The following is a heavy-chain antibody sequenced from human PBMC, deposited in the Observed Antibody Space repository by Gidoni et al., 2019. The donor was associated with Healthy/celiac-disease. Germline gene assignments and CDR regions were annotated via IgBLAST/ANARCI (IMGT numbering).Heavy chain of an antibody. CDR1: GFTFDDYA. Sequence: EVQLVASGGGLVQPGRSMRLSCAASGFTFDDYAMHWVRQAPGKGLEWGSGISRNSGSIGYADSVKGRFTISRDNAKNSLYLQMNSLRAEDTALYYCAKVLVVAATGDAFDIWGQGTMVTVSS. D-gene: IGHD2-15*01. CDR2: ISRNSGSI. V-gene: IGHV3-9*01. J-gene: IGHJ3*02. CDR3: AKVLVVAATGDAFDI.